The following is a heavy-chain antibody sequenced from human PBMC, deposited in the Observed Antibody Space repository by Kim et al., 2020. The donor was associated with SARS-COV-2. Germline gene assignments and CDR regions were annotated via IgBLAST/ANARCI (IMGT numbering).Heavy chain of an antibody. CDR1: GFTFSNAW. CDR3: TTVVAAAGTPVEGY. J-gene: IGHJ4*02. D-gene: IGHD6-13*01. Sequence: GGSLRLSCAASGFTFSNAWMSWVRQAPGKGLEWVGRIKSKTDGGTTDYAAPVKGRFTISRDDSKNTLYLQMNSLKTEDTAVYYCTTVVAAAGTPVEGYWGQGTLVTVSS. CDR2: IKSKTDGGTT. V-gene: IGHV3-15*01.